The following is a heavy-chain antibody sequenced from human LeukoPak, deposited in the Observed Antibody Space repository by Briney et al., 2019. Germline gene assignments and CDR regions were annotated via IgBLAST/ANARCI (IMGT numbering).Heavy chain of an antibody. V-gene: IGHV3-33*01. CDR2: IWYDGSNK. D-gene: IGHD3-9*01. J-gene: IGHJ4*02. CDR1: GFPFSSYG. CDR3: ARDVGTFYDILTGNVDY. Sequence: GRSLRLSCAASGFPFSSYGMHGVRQAPGKGLEWVAVIWYDGSNKYYADSVKGRFTISRDNSKNTLYLQMNSLRAEDTAVYYCARDVGTFYDILTGNVDYWGQGTLVTVSS.